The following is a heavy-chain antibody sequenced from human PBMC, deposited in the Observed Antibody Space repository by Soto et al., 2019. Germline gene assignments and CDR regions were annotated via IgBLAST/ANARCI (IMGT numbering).Heavy chain of an antibody. CDR1: GGSVSNKTYY. CDR2: VYYSGTT. Sequence: SETLSLTCSVSGGSVSNKTYYWSWIRQPPGKRLEWIGYVYYSGTTSYNPSLKSRVTISVDLSKNQFSLRLSSVTTADTALYYCARTTAVPNTLRSRYFFDYWGQGTLVTVSS. V-gene: IGHV4-61*01. D-gene: IGHD4-17*01. J-gene: IGHJ4*02. CDR3: ARTTAVPNTLRSRYFFDY.